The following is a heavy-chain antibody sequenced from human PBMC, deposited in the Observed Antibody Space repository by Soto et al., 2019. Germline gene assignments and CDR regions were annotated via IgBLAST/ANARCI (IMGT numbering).Heavy chain of an antibody. CDR1: GVSIGGTSYY. D-gene: IGHD3-16*02. Sequence: SETLSLTCTVSGVSIGGTSYYWGWIRQTPAKGLEWIGTIYYSGETFYNPSLKSRVTISIDTSKNHFSLNLTSVTAADTAIYYCARHGSFWGQGALVTASS. V-gene: IGHV4-39*01. J-gene: IGHJ1*01. CDR3: ARHGSF. CDR2: IYYSGET.